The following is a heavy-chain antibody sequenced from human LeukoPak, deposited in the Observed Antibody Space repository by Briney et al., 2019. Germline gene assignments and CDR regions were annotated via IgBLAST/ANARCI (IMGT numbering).Heavy chain of an antibody. J-gene: IGHJ4*02. CDR2: IITNYGTT. CDR1: GGTFSNYA. D-gene: IGHD7-27*01. CDR3: ARGPPNRGYDY. V-gene: IGHV1-69*13. Sequence: ASVKVSCKASGGTFSNYAISWVRQAPGQGLEWMGGIITNYGTTNYAQKYQGRVTITADESTTTVYMELSSLRSEDTAVYYCARGPPNRGYDYWGPGTLVTVSS.